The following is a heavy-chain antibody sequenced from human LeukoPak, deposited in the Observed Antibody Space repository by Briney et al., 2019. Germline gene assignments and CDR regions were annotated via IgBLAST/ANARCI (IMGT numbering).Heavy chain of an antibody. CDR1: GFTFSDYY. CDR2: ISGSSSII. Sequence: GGSLRLSCASSGFTFSDYYMSWIRQAPGKGLEWLSYISGSSSIIYYADSVKGRFTISRDNAKNSLFLQLDSLRAEDTAVYYCAKDYVGSGWSPPDYWGQGTLVTVSS. CDR3: AKDYVGSGWSPPDY. D-gene: IGHD6-13*01. V-gene: IGHV3-11*04. J-gene: IGHJ4*02.